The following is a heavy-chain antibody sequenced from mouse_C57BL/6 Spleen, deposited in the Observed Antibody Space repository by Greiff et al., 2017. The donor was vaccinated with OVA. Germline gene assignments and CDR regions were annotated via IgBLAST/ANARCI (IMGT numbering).Heavy chain of an antibody. CDR3: ARVYHDYADAMDY. J-gene: IGHJ4*01. CDR1: GFNIKNTY. Sequence: VQLQQSVAELVRPGASVKLSCKASGFNIKNTYMHWVTQRPEQRLERIGRIDPANGRNKYDPKFKGKATITADTSSNTAYLQLSSLTSEDTAIYYCARVYHDYADAMDYWGQGTSVTVSS. D-gene: IGHD2-4*01. CDR2: IDPANGRN. V-gene: IGHV14-3*01.